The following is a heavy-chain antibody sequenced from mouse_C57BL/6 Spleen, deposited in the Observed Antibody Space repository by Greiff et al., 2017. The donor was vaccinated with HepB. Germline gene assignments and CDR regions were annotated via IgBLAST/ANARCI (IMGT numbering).Heavy chain of an antibody. CDR3: ARSGWAY. CDR1: GYTFTSYW. D-gene: IGHD3-2*02. Sequence: VKLVESGAELVMPGASVKLSCKASGYTFTSYWMHWVKQRPGQGLEWIGEIDPSDSYTNYNQKFKGKSTLTVDKSSITAYMQLSSLTSEDSAVYYCARSGWAYWGQGTLVTVSA. V-gene: IGHV1-69*01. CDR2: IDPSDSYT. J-gene: IGHJ3*01.